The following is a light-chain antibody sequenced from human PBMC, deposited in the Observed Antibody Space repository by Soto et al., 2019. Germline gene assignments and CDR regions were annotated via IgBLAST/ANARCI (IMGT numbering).Light chain of an antibody. J-gene: IGKJ1*01. CDR3: HQYNNWPQT. CDR2: GAS. V-gene: IGKV3-15*01. CDR1: QSVSSN. Sequence: EIVLTQSPGTLSLSPGERATLSCRASQSVSSNLAWYQQKPGQAPRLLIYGASTRATGIPARFGGSGSGTEFTLTISSLQAEDFAVYYCHQYNNWPQTFGQGTKVDIK.